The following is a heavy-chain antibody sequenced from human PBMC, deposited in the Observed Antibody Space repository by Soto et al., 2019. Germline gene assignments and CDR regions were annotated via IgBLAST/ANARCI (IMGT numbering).Heavy chain of an antibody. J-gene: IGHJ4*02. CDR2: ISAYNGNT. CDR1: GYTFTSYG. D-gene: IGHD6-13*01. V-gene: IGHV1-18*04. Sequence: QVQLVQSGAEVKKPGASVKVSCKASGYTFTSYGISWVRQAPGQGLEWMGWISAYNGNTNYAQKLQGRVTMTTDTSTSTAYRELRSLRSDATAVYYCARSQGLWQQLVQGGDYWGQGTLVTVSS. CDR3: ARSQGLWQQLVQGGDY.